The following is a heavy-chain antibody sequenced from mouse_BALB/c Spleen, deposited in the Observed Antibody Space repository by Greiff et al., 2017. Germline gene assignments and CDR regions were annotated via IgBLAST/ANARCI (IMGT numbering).Heavy chain of an antibody. CDR1: GFTFSSYA. Sequence: DVQLVESGGGLVKPGGSLKLSCAASGFTFSSYAMSWVRQTPEKRLEWVASISSGGSTYYPDSVKGRFTISRDNARNILYLQMSSLRSEDTAMYYCANHGYDGGAWFPYWGQGTLVTVSA. CDR3: ANHGYDGGAWFPY. D-gene: IGHD2-2*01. V-gene: IGHV5-6-5*01. CDR2: ISSGGST. J-gene: IGHJ3*01.